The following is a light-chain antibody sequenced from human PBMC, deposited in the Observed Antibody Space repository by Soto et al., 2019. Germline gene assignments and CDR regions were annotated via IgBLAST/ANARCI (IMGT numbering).Light chain of an antibody. CDR2: GAS. CDR3: QQYNNWPPLT. CDR1: QSVGSN. Sequence: EIVMTQSPATLSVSPGERATLSCRASQSVGSNLAWYQQKPGQAPRLLIYGASTRATGIPARFSGSGSGTEFPRTISSLQSEDFTDYYCQQYNNWPPLTFGGGTKVEIK. J-gene: IGKJ4*01. V-gene: IGKV3-15*01.